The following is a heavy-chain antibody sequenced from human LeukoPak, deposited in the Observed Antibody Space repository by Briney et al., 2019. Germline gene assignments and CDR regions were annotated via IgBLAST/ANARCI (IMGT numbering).Heavy chain of an antibody. CDR2: ISGSGGST. D-gene: IGHD3-22*01. Sequence: GGSLRLSCAASGFTFSSYAMSWVRQAPGKGLEWVSAISGSGGSTYYADSVKGRFTISRDNSKNTLYLQMSSLRAEDTAVYYCAQEQNYRDSSGYSFWGQGTLVTVSS. V-gene: IGHV3-23*01. J-gene: IGHJ4*02. CDR3: AQEQNYRDSSGYSF. CDR1: GFTFSSYA.